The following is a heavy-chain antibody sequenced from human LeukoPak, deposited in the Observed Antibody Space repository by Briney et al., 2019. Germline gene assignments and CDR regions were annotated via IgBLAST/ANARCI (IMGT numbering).Heavy chain of an antibody. CDR2: INHSGGT. D-gene: IGHD4-23*01. CDR3: ARGRLLHWFDP. CDR1: GGSFSAYY. Sequence: PSETLSLTCAVYGGSFSAYYWSWIRQAPGKGLEWIGEINHSGGTTYNPSLKSRVTISVDTSKNQFSLKLSSVTAADTAVYYCARGRLLHWFDPWGQGTLVTVSS. J-gene: IGHJ5*02. V-gene: IGHV4-34*01.